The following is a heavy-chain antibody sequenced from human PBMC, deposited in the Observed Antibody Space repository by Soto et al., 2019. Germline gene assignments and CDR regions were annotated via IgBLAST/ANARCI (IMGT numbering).Heavy chain of an antibody. V-gene: IGHV1-8*01. Sequence: QVQLVQSGAEVKRPGASVMVSCRATGYTFKNYDINWVRQATGQGLEWMGRMNPSSGNTGYAQKFQGRVTMTRNTSISTAYVERSSLSSEDTAVYYCARALVYGGNGWLDPWGQGTLVTVSS. J-gene: IGHJ5*02. D-gene: IGHD2-15*01. CDR3: ARALVYGGNGWLDP. CDR1: GYTFKNYD. CDR2: MNPSSGNT.